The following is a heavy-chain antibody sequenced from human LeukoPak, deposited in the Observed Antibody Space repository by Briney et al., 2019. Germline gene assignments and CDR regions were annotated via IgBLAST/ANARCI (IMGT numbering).Heavy chain of an antibody. J-gene: IGHJ4*02. D-gene: IGHD3-10*01. V-gene: IGHV3-7*01. Sequence: GGSLRLSCAASGFTFSSYWMSWVRQAPGKVLEWVANIKQDGSEKYYVDSVKGRFTISRDNAKNSLYLQMNSLRAEDTAVYYCARAKLLWFGELSSNYFDYWGQGTLVTVSS. CDR2: IKQDGSEK. CDR3: ARAKLLWFGELSSNYFDY. CDR1: GFTFSSYW.